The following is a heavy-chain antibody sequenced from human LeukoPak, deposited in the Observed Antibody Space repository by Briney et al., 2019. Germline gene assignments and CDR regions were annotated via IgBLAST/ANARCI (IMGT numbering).Heavy chain of an antibody. CDR2: ISYDGSNK. J-gene: IGHJ6*02. V-gene: IGHV3-30*18. CDR3: AKDIGIVVAKHGMDV. Sequence: PGGSLRLSCATSGFTFSSYGMHWVRQAPGKGLEWVAVISYDGSNKYYADSVKGRFTISRDNSKNTLYLQMNSLRAEDTAVYYCAKDIGIVVAKHGMDVWGQGTTVTVSS. D-gene: IGHD3-22*01. CDR1: GFTFSSYG.